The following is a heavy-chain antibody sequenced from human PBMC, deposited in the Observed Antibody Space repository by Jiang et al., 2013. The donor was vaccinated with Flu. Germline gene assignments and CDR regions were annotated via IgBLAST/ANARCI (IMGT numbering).Heavy chain of an antibody. CDR1: GFTFRSYT. CDR3: ARESGLYSSSSLDYFDY. Sequence: AASGFTFRSYTMNWVRQAPGKGLEWVSSISSSSSYIYYANSVKGRFTISRDNAKNSLYLQMNSLGAEDTALYYCARESGLYSSSSLDYFDYWGQGTLVTVSS. CDR2: ISSSSSYI. D-gene: IGHD6-6*01. V-gene: IGHV3-21*01. J-gene: IGHJ4*02.